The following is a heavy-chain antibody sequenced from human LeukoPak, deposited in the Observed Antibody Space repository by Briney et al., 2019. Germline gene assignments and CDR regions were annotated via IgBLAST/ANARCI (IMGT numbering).Heavy chain of an antibody. CDR3: ARHSGYVAFDY. CDR2: VNPNTGGT. CDR1: GYTFTGYH. Sequence: ASVKVSCKASGYTFTGYHLHWVRQAPGQGLEWVGRVNPNTGGTNYAQRFQGRVTMTRDTSISTVYMELSRLRSDDTAVYYCARHSGYVAFDYWGQGTLVTVSS. V-gene: IGHV1-2*06. D-gene: IGHD5-12*01. J-gene: IGHJ4*02.